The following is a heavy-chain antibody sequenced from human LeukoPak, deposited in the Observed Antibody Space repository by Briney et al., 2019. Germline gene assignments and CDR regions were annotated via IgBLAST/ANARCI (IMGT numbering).Heavy chain of an antibody. CDR3: ARDNDRLFDC. CDR1: GFTFINYW. J-gene: IGHJ4*02. V-gene: IGHV3-7*01. CDR2: IKQDGTEI. Sequence: PGGSLRLSCAASGFTFINYWLTWVRQAPGKGLEWVASIKQDGTEIHYVDSVKGRFTISRDNTKNSLYLQMNSLRAEDTATYYCARDNDRLFDCWGQGTLVTVSS. D-gene: IGHD3-16*01.